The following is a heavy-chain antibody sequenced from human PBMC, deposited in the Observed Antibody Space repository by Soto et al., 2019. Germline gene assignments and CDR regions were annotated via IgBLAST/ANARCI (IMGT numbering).Heavy chain of an antibody. J-gene: IGHJ6*02. V-gene: IGHV4-34*01. CDR2: INHSGST. CDR3: ARRAVRGYTYYYYYGMDV. Sequence: PSETLSLTCAVYGGSFSGYYWSWIRQPPGKVLEWIGEINHSGSTNYNPSLKSRVTISVDTSKNQFSLKLSSVTAADTAVYYCARRAVRGYTYYYYYGMDVWGQGTTVTVSS. CDR1: GGSFSGYY. D-gene: IGHD3-10*01.